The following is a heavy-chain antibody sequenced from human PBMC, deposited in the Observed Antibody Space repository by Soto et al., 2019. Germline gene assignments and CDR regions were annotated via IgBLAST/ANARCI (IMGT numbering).Heavy chain of an antibody. D-gene: IGHD3-22*01. CDR3: ARHSYHDSSGYYYSAFDI. CDR2: IYPGDSNT. Sequence: GESLKISCKGSGYSFPSYWIGWVRQMPGKVLEWMGIIYPGDSNTRYSPSFQGQVTISADKSISTAHLQWSSLKASDTAMYYCARHSYHDSSGYYYSAFDIWGQGXMVTV. CDR1: GYSFPSYW. J-gene: IGHJ3*02. V-gene: IGHV5-51*01.